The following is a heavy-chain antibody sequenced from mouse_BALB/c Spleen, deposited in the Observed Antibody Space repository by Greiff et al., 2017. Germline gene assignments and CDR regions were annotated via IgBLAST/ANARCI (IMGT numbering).Heavy chain of an antibody. D-gene: IGHD1-1*01. Sequence: VQLKQSGAELVKPGASVKLSCTASGFNIKDTYMHWVKQRPEQGLEWIGRIDPANGNTKYDPKFQGKATITADTSSNTAYLQLSSLTSEDTAVYYCGGLLRAMDYWGQGTSVTVSA. V-gene: IGHV14-3*02. CDR2: IDPANGNT. CDR1: GFNIKDTY. CDR3: GGLLRAMDY. J-gene: IGHJ4*01.